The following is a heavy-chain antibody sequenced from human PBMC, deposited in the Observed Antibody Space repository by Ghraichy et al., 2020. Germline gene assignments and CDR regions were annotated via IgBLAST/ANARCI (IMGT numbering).Heavy chain of an antibody. CDR3: AKDADYYDSSGNYRGSWFDP. CDR1: GFTFSSYA. Sequence: LSLTCAASGFTFSSYAMSWVRQAPGKGLEWVSAISGSGGSTYYADSVKGRFTISRDNSKNTLYLQMNSLRAEDTAVYYCAKDADYYDSSGNYRGSWFDPWRQGTLVIVSA. CDR2: ISGSGGST. J-gene: IGHJ5*02. D-gene: IGHD3-22*01. V-gene: IGHV3-23*01.